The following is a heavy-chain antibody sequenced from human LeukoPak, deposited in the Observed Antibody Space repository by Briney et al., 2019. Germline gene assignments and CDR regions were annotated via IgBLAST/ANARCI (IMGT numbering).Heavy chain of an antibody. CDR2: ISGSGGTT. D-gene: IGHD1-1*01. J-gene: IGHJ4*02. CDR3: AKASGGHTTFDY. CDR1: GFTFKRNA. Sequence: GGSLRLSCAASGFTFKRNAMNWVRQAPGKGLEWVSDISGSGGTTNYADSVKGRFTISRDNSKNTLYLQMNSLRAEDTAVYYCAKASGGHTTFDYWGQGTLVTVSS. V-gene: IGHV3-23*01.